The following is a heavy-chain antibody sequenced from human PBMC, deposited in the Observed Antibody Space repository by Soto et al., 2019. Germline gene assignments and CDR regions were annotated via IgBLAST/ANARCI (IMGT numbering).Heavy chain of an antibody. CDR3: ARPEGTTPAVWYFDL. CDR1: GDYISSHY. J-gene: IGHJ2*01. V-gene: IGHV4-59*08. Sequence: QVQLQESGPGLVKPSETLSLTCTVSGDYISSHYWSWIRQPPGKGLEWIGYVYHSGKTDSNPSLKSRVTISMDTSKNRISLSLTSVTAADTAVYYCARPEGTTPAVWYFDLWGRGTLVTVSS. CDR2: VYHSGKT. D-gene: IGHD2-2*01.